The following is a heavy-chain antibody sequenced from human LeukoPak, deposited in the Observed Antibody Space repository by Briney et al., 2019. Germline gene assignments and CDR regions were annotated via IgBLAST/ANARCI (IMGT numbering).Heavy chain of an antibody. CDR1: GFTFSDYA. D-gene: IGHD3-16*02. V-gene: IGHV3-23*01. J-gene: IGHJ4*02. Sequence: GGSLRLSCVASGFTFSDYAMSWVRQAPGRGLEWVSGISDSGGSTYYADSVKGRCTISRDNSKNTVSLQMNNLRAEDAAVYFCARHDSFIPYWGQGTLVTVTS. CDR3: ARHDSFIPY. CDR2: ISDSGGST.